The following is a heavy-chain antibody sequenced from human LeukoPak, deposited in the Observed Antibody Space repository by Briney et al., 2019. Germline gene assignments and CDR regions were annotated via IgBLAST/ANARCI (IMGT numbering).Heavy chain of an antibody. CDR2: VSSSSRYI. J-gene: IGHJ4*02. D-gene: IGHD3-3*01. Sequence: GGSLRLSCGASGFNFSSYTLNWVRQAPGKGLEWVSTVSSSSRYIYYADSVKGRFTISRDNANNSVYLQMNSLRVEDTAIYYCARYSNYDYFFDSWGQGTLVTVSS. CDR1: GFNFSSYT. CDR3: ARYSNYDYFFDS. V-gene: IGHV3-21*06.